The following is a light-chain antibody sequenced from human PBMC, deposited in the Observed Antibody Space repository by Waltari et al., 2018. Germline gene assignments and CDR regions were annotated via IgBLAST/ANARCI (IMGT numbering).Light chain of an antibody. J-gene: IGLJ2*01. CDR3: QAWDTSTYHVV. CDR1: KLGDKY. Sequence: SYELTQPPSVSVSPGQPASITCSGNKLGDKYACWYQQKPGQSPVVGLYQDTKRPSGIPERFSGSNSGNTATLTISGTQAMDEADYYCQAWDTSTYHVVFGGGTKLTVL. V-gene: IGLV3-1*01. CDR2: QDT.